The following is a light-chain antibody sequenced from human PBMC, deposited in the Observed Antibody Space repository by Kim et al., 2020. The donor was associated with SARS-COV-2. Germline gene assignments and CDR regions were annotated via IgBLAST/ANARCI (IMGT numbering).Light chain of an antibody. J-gene: IGLJ2*01. Sequence: GQSITISCTGTSGDVGGYNDVSWYQQHPGKAPKLMIYDVTNRPSGVSNRFSGSKSGNTASLTISGLQAEDEADYYCSSYTSSSTLVFGGGTQLTVL. CDR2: DVT. V-gene: IGLV2-14*03. CDR3: SSYTSSSTLV. CDR1: SGDVGGYND.